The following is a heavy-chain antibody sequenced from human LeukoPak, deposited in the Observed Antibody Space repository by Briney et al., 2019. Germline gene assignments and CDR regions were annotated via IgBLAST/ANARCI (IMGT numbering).Heavy chain of an antibody. CDR1: GFTFSSYG. CDR3: ARGIRYFDWSYDAFDI. Sequence: PGGSLRLSCAASGFTFSSYGMHWVRQAPGKGLGWVAVIWYDGSNKYYADSVKGRFTISRDNSKNTLYLQMNSLRAEDTAVCYCARGIRYFDWSYDAFDIWGQGTMVTVSS. CDR2: IWYDGSNK. V-gene: IGHV3-33*01. D-gene: IGHD3-9*01. J-gene: IGHJ3*02.